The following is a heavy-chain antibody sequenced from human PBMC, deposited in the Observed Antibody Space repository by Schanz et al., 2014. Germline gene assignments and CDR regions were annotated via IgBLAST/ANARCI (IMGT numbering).Heavy chain of an antibody. CDR3: ARDHTTESYYSAGPPIDY. D-gene: IGHD1-26*01. CDR2: ISGDHRNT. J-gene: IGHJ4*02. V-gene: IGHV3-66*01. Sequence: EVQLAESGGGLVQPGGSLRLSCAASGFAVDNYYMSCVRQAPGRGLEWVSSISGDHRNTFYADSVKGRFTISRDNSKNTLFLQMNSLRAEDTAVYYCARDHTTESYYSAGPPIDYWGQGTLLTVSS. CDR1: GFAVDNYY.